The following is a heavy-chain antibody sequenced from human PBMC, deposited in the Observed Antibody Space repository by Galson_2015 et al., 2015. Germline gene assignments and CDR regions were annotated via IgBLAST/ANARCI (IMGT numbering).Heavy chain of an antibody. Sequence: SVKVSCKASRGTFNSYTINWVRQAPGQGLEWMGRIIPILGIANYAQKFQGRVTMTADKSTSTAYMELSSLRSQDTAVYYCASPRRGRRGCFDYWGQGTLVTVSS. D-gene: IGHD3-10*01. CDR2: IIPILGIA. J-gene: IGHJ4*02. CDR3: ASPRRGRRGCFDY. CDR1: RGTFNSYT. V-gene: IGHV1-69*02.